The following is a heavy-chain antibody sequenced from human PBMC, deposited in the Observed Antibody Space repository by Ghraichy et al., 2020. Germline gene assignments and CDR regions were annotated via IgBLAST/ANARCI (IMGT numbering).Heavy chain of an antibody. CDR3: ASLGGGFATVTTVY. CDR2: IYYSGST. CDR1: GGSISSSSYY. J-gene: IGHJ4*02. Sequence: SETLSLTCTVSGGSISSSSYYWGWIRQPPGKGLEWIGSIYYSGSTYYNPSLKSRVTISVDTSKNQFSLKLSSVTAADTAVYYCASLGGGFATVTTVYWGQGTLVTVSS. V-gene: IGHV4-39*01. D-gene: IGHD4-17*01.